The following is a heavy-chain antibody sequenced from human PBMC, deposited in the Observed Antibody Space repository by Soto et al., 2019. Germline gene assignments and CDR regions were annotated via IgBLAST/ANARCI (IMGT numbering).Heavy chain of an antibody. CDR3: ASGGDIVVVPAAIDY. V-gene: IGHV3-7*01. CDR1: GFTFSSYW. D-gene: IGHD2-2*01. CDR2: IKQDGSEK. J-gene: IGHJ4*02. Sequence: GGSLRLSCAASGFTFSSYWMSWVRQAPGKGLEWVANIKQDGSEKYYVDSVKGRFTISRDNAKNSLYLQMNSLRAEDTAVYYCASGGDIVVVPAAIDYWGQGTLVTVSS.